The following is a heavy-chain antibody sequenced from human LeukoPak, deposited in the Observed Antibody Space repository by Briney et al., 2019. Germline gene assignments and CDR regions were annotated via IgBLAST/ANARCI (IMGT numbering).Heavy chain of an antibody. CDR3: ARLDVVRGVIITYYFDY. Sequence: SETLSLTCTVSGGSISSNNYCWGWIRQPPGKGLEWIGSVCSSGNTYYNPSLKSRVTISVDTSKNQFSLKLSSVTAADTAVYYCARLDVVRGVIITYYFDYWGQGTLVTVSS. CDR1: GGSISSNNYC. D-gene: IGHD3-10*01. CDR2: VCSSGNT. V-gene: IGHV4-39*01. J-gene: IGHJ4*02.